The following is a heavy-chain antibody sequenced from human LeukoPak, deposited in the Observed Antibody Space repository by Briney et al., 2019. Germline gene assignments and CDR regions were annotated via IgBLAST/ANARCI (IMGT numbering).Heavy chain of an antibody. CDR3: ARGQQLPLRKSNWFDP. CDR2: INAGNGNT. J-gene: IGHJ5*02. D-gene: IGHD6-13*01. V-gene: IGHV1-3*01. CDR1: GYTFTSYA. Sequence: ASVTVSCKASGYTFTSYAIHWMRQAPGQRLEWMGWINAGNGNTKYSQKFQGRVTITRDTSASTAYMELSSLRSEDTAVYYCARGQQLPLRKSNWFDPWGQGTLVTVSS.